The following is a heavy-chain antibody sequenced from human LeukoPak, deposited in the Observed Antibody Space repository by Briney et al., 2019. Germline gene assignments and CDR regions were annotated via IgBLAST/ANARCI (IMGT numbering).Heavy chain of an antibody. CDR3: ARVGYSGFDY. J-gene: IGHJ4*02. CDR1: GYTFTTYY. D-gene: IGHD1-26*01. V-gene: IGHV1-46*01. CDR2: INPSGFTT. Sequence: ASVKVSCRASGYTFTTYYIHWVRQAPGQGLEWMGMINPSGFTTTYAQKFQGRVAMTRDMSTSTVYMQLSSLRSGDTAVYYCARVGYSGFDYWGQGTLVTVSS.